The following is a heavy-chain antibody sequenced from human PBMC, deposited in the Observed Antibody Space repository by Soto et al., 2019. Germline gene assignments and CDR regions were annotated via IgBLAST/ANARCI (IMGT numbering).Heavy chain of an antibody. CDR2: IYYSGST. J-gene: IGHJ6*02. CDR3: ARGYDFWSGPRGGMDV. V-gene: IGHV4-30-4*01. Sequence: SETLSLTCTVSGGSISSGDYYWSWIRQPPGKGLEWIGYIYYSGSTYYNPSLKSRVTISVDTSKNQFSLKLSSVTAADTAVYYCARGYDFWSGPRGGMDVWGQGTKVTVSS. D-gene: IGHD3-3*01. CDR1: GGSISSGDYY.